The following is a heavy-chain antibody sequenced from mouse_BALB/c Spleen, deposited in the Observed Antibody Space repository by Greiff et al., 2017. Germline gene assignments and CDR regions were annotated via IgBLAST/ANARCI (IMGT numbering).Heavy chain of an antibody. J-gene: IGHJ3*01. CDR3: AREGDYDEGVWFAY. V-gene: IGHV1S137*01. CDR1: GYTFTDYA. CDR2: ISTYYGDA. D-gene: IGHD2-4*01. Sequence: QVQLQQSGAELVRPGVSVKISCKGSGYTFTDYAMHWVKQSHAKSLEWIGVISTYYGDASYNQKFKGKATMTVDKSSSTAYMELSSPTSEDSAVYYCAREGDYDEGVWFAYWGQGTLFTVSA.